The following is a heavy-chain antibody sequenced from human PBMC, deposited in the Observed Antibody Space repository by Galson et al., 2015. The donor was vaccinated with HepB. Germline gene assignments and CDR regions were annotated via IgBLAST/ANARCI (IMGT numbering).Heavy chain of an antibody. CDR1: GYTFTSYY. D-gene: IGHD3-3*01. V-gene: IGHV1-46*01. CDR3: ARDCNYDFWSGYYTGSDYYYYYMDV. CDR2: INPSGGST. J-gene: IGHJ6*03. Sequence: SVKVSCKASGYTFTSYYMHWVRQAPGQGLEWMGIINPSGGSTSYAQKFQGRVTMTRDTSTSTVYMELSSLRSEDTAVYYCARDCNYDFWSGYYTGSDYYYYYMDVWGKGTTVTVSS.